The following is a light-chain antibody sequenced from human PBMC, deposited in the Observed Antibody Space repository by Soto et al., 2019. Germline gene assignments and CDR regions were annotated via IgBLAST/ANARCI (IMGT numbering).Light chain of an antibody. V-gene: IGKV3-20*01. J-gene: IGKJ3*01. Sequence: EIVLTQSPGTLSLSPGERATLSCRASQSVDSKYLAWYQQKPGQAPRILIFAASSRATGIPDRFSGSGSGTDFTLTISRLEPGDFAVYYCQQYSGSPFTFGPGTKVNIK. CDR3: QQYSGSPFT. CDR1: QSVDSKY. CDR2: AAS.